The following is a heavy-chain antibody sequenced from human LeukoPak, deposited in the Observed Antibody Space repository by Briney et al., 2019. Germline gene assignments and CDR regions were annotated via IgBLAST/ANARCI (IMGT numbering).Heavy chain of an antibody. CDR2: IYTSGST. D-gene: IGHD3-3*01. CDR3: ARVSFWGGTERNYYYYMDV. J-gene: IGHJ6*03. CDR1: GGSISSYY. V-gene: IGHV4-4*07. Sequence: KSSETLSLTCTVSGGSISSYYWSWIRQPAGKGLEWIGRIYTSGSTNYNPSLKSRVTMSVDTSKNQFSLKLSSVTAADTAVYYCARVSFWGGTERNYYYYMDVWGKGTTVTVSS.